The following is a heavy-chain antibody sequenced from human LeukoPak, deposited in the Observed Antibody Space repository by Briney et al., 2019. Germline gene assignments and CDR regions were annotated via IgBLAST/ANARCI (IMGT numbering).Heavy chain of an antibody. CDR1: GGTFSSYA. Sequence: GASVKVSCKASGGTFSSYAISWVRQAPGQGHEWMGGIIPIFGTANYAQKFQGRVTITTDESTSTAYMELSSLRSEDTAVYYCASGVGTVVVPAAMGWFDPWGQGTLVTVSS. CDR3: ASGVGTVVVPAAMGWFDP. CDR2: IIPIFGTA. V-gene: IGHV1-69*05. D-gene: IGHD2-2*01. J-gene: IGHJ5*02.